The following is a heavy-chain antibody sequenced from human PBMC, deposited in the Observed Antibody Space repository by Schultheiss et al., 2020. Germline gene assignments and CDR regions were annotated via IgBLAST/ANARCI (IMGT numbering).Heavy chain of an antibody. CDR3: ARGLPPVVPEGPREALDI. D-gene: IGHD3-9*01. CDR1: GFTFTDYY. Sequence: ASVKVSCMASGFTFTDYYIHWVRQAPGQGLEWMGWINPNSGGTNSAQKFRGLLTMTRDTSITTAYMDLRRLQSDDTAVYYCARGLPPVVPEGPREALDIWGPGTLVTVSS. CDR2: INPNSGGT. V-gene: IGHV1-2*02. J-gene: IGHJ4*03.